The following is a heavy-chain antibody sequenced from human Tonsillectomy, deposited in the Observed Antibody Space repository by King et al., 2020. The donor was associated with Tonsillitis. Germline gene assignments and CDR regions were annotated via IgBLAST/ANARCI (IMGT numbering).Heavy chain of an antibody. Sequence: VQLQESGPGLVTPSETLSLTCTVSGGSISSYYWSWIRQSPGKGLEWIGVIYYSGSTNYNPSLKRRVTISVDTSKNQFSLRLRSVTAADTALYYCARHTRDGYNYVDYWGQGTLVTVSS. CDR1: GGSISSYY. D-gene: IGHD5-24*01. J-gene: IGHJ4*02. V-gene: IGHV4-59*08. CDR3: ARHTRDGYNYVDY. CDR2: IYYSGST.